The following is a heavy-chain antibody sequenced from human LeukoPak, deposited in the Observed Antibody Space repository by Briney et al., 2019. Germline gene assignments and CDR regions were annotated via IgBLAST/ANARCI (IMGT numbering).Heavy chain of an antibody. CDR1: GFTFNSYW. J-gene: IGHJ4*02. Sequence: GGSLRLSCAASGFTFNSYWMSWVRQAPEKGPEWLANIRQDGSDKQYVDSGKGRFTISRDNAKNSLYLQMNSLSAEDTAVYYCARHSRGSPIDDWGQGTLVTVSS. D-gene: IGHD2-15*01. CDR2: IRQDGSDK. CDR3: ARHSRGSPIDD. V-gene: IGHV3-7*01.